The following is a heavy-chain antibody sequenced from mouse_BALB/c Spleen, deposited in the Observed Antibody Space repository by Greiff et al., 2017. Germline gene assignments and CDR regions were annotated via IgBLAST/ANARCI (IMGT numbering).Heavy chain of an antibody. D-gene: IGHD2-2*01. Sequence: DVMLVESGGGLVKPGGSLKLSCAASGFTFSSYAMSWVRQSPEKRLEWVAEISSGGSYTYYPDTVTGRFTISRDNAKNTLYLEMSSLRSEDTAMYYCARKGLRHYFDYWGQGTTLTVSS. J-gene: IGHJ2*01. V-gene: IGHV5-9-4*01. CDR2: ISSGGSYT. CDR1: GFTFSSYA. CDR3: ARKGLRHYFDY.